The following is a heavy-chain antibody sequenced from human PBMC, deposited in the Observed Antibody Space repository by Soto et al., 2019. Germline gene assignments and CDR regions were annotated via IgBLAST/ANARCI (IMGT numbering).Heavy chain of an antibody. Sequence: GGSLRLSCAASGFTFSSYGMHWVRQAPGKGLERVAVISYDGSNKYYADSVKGRFTISRDNSKNTLYLQMNSLRAEDTAVYYCATSLRVTDICDHWGQGTLVTVSS. CDR2: ISYDGSNK. V-gene: IGHV3-30*03. CDR3: ATSLRVTDICDH. D-gene: IGHD2-21*02. J-gene: IGHJ4*02. CDR1: GFTFSSYG.